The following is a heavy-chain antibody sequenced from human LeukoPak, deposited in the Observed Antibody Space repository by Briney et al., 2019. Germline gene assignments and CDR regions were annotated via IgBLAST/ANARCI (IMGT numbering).Heavy chain of an antibody. J-gene: IGHJ4*02. CDR3: ARLADPRYSSSWNGFDY. CDR1: GGSISSSSYY. CDR2: IYYSGST. Sequence: PSETLSLTCTVSGGSISSSSYYWDWIRQPPGKGLEWIGSIYYSGSTYYNPSLKSRVTISVDTSKNQFSLKLSSVTAADTAVYYCARLADPRYSSSWNGFDYWGQGTLVTVSS. D-gene: IGHD6-13*01. V-gene: IGHV4-39*01.